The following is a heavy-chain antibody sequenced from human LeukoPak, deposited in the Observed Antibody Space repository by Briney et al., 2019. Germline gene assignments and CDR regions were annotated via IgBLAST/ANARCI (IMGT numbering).Heavy chain of an antibody. D-gene: IGHD3-22*01. J-gene: IGHJ6*03. V-gene: IGHV4-34*01. CDR2: INHSGST. CDR3: ARQGMIVVVISLGYFYYMDF. Sequence: PSETLSLTCTVYGGSFSGYYWSWIRRPPGKGLEWMGEINHSGSTNYNPPLKSRVTTSVDTSKNQFSLKLSSVTAADTAVYYCARQGMIVVVISLGYFYYMDFWGKGTTVTISS. CDR1: GGSFSGYY.